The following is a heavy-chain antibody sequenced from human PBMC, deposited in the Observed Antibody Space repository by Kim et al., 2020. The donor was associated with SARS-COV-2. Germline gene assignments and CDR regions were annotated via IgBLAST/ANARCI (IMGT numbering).Heavy chain of an antibody. Sequence: TNYATKFQGRVTMTRDTSISTAYMELSRLRSDDTAVYYCARGYSSGYFDYWGQGTLVTVSS. V-gene: IGHV1-2*02. CDR3: ARGYSSGYFDY. D-gene: IGHD6-19*01. CDR2: T. J-gene: IGHJ4*02.